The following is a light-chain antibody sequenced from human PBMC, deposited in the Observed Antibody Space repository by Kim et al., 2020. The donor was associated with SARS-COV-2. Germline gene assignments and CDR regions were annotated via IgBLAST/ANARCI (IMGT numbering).Light chain of an antibody. Sequence: SPGERATLSCRASQSVSSGYLAWYQQRPGQAPRLLIYSAASRATSVPDRFSGSGSGTDFTLTISRLEPEDFAVYYCQQYGTSPLTFGGGTKVDIK. CDR2: SAA. J-gene: IGKJ4*01. CDR1: QSVSSGY. V-gene: IGKV3-20*01. CDR3: QQYGTSPLT.